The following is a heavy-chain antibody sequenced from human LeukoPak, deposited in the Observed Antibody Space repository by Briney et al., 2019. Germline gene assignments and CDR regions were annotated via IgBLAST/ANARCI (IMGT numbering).Heavy chain of an antibody. J-gene: IGHJ4*02. CDR1: GFTFSSYS. V-gene: IGHV3-21*01. CDR3: APHGALMVRGVNIGY. D-gene: IGHD3-10*01. Sequence: GGSLRLSCAASGFTFSSYSMNWVRQAPGKGLEWVSSISSSSSYIYYADSVKGRFTISRDNAKNSLYLQMNSLRAEDTAVYYCAPHGALMVRGVNIGYWGQGTLVTVSS. CDR2: ISSSSSYI.